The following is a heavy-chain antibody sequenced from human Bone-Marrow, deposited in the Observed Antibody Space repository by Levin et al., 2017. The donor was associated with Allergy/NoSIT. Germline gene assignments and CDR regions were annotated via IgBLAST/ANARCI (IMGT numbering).Heavy chain of an antibody. D-gene: IGHD6-13*01. CDR2: IYYSGST. Sequence: SETLSLTCTVSGGSISSYYWSWIRQPPGKGLEWIGYIYYSGSTNYNPSLKSRVTISVDTSKNQFSLKLSSVTAADTAVYYCARVEEAAVWNWGQGTLVTVSS. V-gene: IGHV4-59*01. J-gene: IGHJ4*02. CDR1: GGSISSYY. CDR3: ARVEEAAVWN.